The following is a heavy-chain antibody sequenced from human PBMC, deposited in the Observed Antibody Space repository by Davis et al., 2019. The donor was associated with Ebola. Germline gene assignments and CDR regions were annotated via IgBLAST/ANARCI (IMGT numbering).Heavy chain of an antibody. CDR3: ARRILLDSRGGMDV. D-gene: IGHD2-15*01. Sequence: GESLKISCEVSGLVSSDHVMYWVRQAPGKGLEWVSYIGDVGNHISYADSVKGRFTISRDNAKNSLYLQMNSLRDEDTAVYFCARRILLDSRGGMDVWGQGSTVTVSS. J-gene: IGHJ6*02. V-gene: IGHV3-48*02. CDR1: GLVSSDHV. CDR2: IGDVGNHI.